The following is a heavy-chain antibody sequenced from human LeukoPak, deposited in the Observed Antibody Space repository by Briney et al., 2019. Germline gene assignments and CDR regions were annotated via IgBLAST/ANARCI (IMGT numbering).Heavy chain of an antibody. V-gene: IGHV2-5*02. CDR1: GFSLSTSGVG. CDR3: AHRGTRYYGSGSYYKGDWFDP. Sequence: ESGPTLVNPTQTLTLTCTFSGFSLSTSGVGVGWNRQPPGKALEWLALIYWDDDKRYSPSLKSRLTITKDTSKNQVVLTMTNMDPVDTATYYCAHRGTRYYGSGSYYKGDWFDPWGQGTLVTVSS. D-gene: IGHD3-10*01. CDR2: IYWDDDK. J-gene: IGHJ5*02.